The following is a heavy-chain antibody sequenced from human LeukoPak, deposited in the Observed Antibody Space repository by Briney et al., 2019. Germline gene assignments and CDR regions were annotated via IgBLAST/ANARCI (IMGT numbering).Heavy chain of an antibody. J-gene: IGHJ6*02. CDR3: ARDCSSTSCPGYYYYYGMDV. CDR2: ISSSGSTI. V-gene: IGHV3-48*03. D-gene: IGHD2-2*01. Sequence: PGGSLRLSCAASGFTFSSYEMNWVRQAPGKGLEWVSYISSSGSTIYYADSVKGRFTISRDNAKNSLYLQMNSLRAEDTAAYYCARDCSSTSCPGYYYYYGMDVWGQGTTVTVSS. CDR1: GFTFSSYE.